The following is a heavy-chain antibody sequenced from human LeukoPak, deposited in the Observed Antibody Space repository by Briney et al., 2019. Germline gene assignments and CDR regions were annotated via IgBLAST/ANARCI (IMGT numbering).Heavy chain of an antibody. D-gene: IGHD1-26*01. Sequence: SETLSLTCAVSGYSISSGYYWGWIRQPPGKGLEWIGSIYHSGSTYYNPSLKSRVTISVDTSKNQLSLKLSSVTAADTAVYYCARLEWELPRGGWYFDYWGQGTLVTVSS. CDR3: ARLEWELPRGGWYFDY. CDR2: IYHSGST. CDR1: GYSISSGYY. J-gene: IGHJ4*02. V-gene: IGHV4-38-2*01.